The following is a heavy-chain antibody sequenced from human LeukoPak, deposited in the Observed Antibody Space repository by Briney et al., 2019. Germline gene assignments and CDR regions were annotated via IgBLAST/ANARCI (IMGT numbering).Heavy chain of an antibody. J-gene: IGHJ6*02. CDR3: AREAPALYYYGSGRGYGMDV. Sequence: SETLSLTCTVSGGSISSGGYYWSWIRQHPGKGLEWIGYIYYSGSTYYNPSLKSRVTISVDTSKNQFSLKLSSVTAADTAVYYCAREAPALYYYGSGRGYGMDVWGQGTTVTVSS. CDR2: IYYSGST. D-gene: IGHD3-10*01. V-gene: IGHV4-31*03. CDR1: GGSISSGGYY.